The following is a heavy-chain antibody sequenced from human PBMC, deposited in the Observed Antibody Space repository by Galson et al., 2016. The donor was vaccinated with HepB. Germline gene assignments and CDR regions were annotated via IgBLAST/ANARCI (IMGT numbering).Heavy chain of an antibody. V-gene: IGHV1-3*04. D-gene: IGHD5-12*01. CDR2: INIGNGNT. J-gene: IGHJ4*02. CDR3: ARLYSGYDYSDY. Sequence: SVKVSCKASGYTFSSYAMHWVRQAPGQRLEWMGWINIGNGNTEYSKKFQGRVTITRDTSASTAYMELSSLRSEDTAVYYCARLYSGYDYSDYWGQGTLVTVSS. CDR1: GYTFSSYA.